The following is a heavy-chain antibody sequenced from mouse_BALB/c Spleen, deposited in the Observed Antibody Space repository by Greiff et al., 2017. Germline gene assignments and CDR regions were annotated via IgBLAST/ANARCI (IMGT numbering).Heavy chain of an antibody. D-gene: IGHD2-3*01. J-gene: IGHJ3*01. V-gene: IGHV14-3*02. CDR1: GFNIKDTY. CDR3: ARGYDGYVWFAY. Sequence: VQLQQSGAELVKPGASVKLSCTASGFNIKDTYMHWVKQRPEQGLEWIGRIDPANGNTKYDPKFQGKATITADTSSNTAYLQLSSLTSEDTAVYYCARGYDGYVWFAYWGQGTLVTVSA. CDR2: IDPANGNT.